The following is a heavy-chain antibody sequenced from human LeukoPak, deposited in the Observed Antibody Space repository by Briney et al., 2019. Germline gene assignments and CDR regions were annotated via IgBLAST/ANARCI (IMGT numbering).Heavy chain of an antibody. CDR1: GGSFSGYY. D-gene: IGHD3-16*01. J-gene: IGHJ4*02. CDR2: INHSGST. Sequence: SETLSLTCAVYGGSFSGYYWSWIRQPPGKGLEWIGEINHSGSTNYNPSLKSRVTISVDTSKNQFSLKLSSVTAADTAVYYCARDWVIRGHFDYWGQGTLVTVSS. CDR3: ARDWVIRGHFDY. V-gene: IGHV4-34*01.